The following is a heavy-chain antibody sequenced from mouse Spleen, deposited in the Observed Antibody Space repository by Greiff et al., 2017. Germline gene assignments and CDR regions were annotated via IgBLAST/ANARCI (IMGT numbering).Heavy chain of an antibody. D-gene: IGHD1-1*01. CDR1: GYTFTSYW. Sequence: QVQLQQSGAELVKPGASVKLSCKASGYTFTSYWMHWVKQRPGQGLEWIGEINPSNGRTNYNEKFKSKATLTVDKSSSTAYMQLSSLTSEDSAVYYCARDDYGSSSFFDYWGQGTTLTVSS. CDR3: ARDDYGSSSFFDY. V-gene: IGHV1S81*02. CDR2: INPSNGRT. J-gene: IGHJ2*01.